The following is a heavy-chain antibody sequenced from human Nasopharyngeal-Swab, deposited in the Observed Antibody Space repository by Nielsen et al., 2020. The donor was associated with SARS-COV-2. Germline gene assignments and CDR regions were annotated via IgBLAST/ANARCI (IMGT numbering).Heavy chain of an antibody. CDR1: GFTFSSYA. Sequence: GSLRLSCAASGFTFSSYAMSWVRQAPGKGLEWVSAISGSGGSAYYADSVKGRFTISRDNSKNTLYLQMNSLRAEDTAVYYCAKDDRRSQWLVDYYYGMDVWGQGTTVTVSS. V-gene: IGHV3-23*01. CDR2: ISGSGGSA. J-gene: IGHJ6*02. D-gene: IGHD6-19*01. CDR3: AKDDRRSQWLVDYYYGMDV.